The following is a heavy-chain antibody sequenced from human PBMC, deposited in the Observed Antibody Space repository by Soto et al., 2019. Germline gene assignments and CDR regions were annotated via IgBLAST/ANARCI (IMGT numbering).Heavy chain of an antibody. CDR3: ARLVVDFNGYYPSWFDP. V-gene: IGHV5-51*01. Sequence: GESVKISCKGSGYSFTNYWIGWVRLTPGKGLEWMGIIYPGDSDTRYSPSFQSQVTISLDKSINTAYLHGDSLKASDTAMYYCARLVVDFNGYYPSWFDPWGQGTPVTVSS. CDR2: IYPGDSDT. CDR1: GYSFTNYW. D-gene: IGHD5-18*01. J-gene: IGHJ5*02.